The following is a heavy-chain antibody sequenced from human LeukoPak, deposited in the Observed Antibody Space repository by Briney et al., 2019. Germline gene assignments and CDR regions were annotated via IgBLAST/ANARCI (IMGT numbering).Heavy chain of an antibody. CDR3: AKAPLRYCSSTSCYLYFDY. CDR1: GFIVNSNF. V-gene: IGHV3-23*01. D-gene: IGHD2-2*01. Sequence: GGSLRLSCAASGFIVNSNFMTWVRQAPGKGLEWVSAISGSGGSTYYADSVKGRFTISRDNSKNTLYLQMNSLRAEDTAVYYCAKAPLRYCSSTSCYLYFDYWGQGTLVTVSS. J-gene: IGHJ4*02. CDR2: ISGSGGST.